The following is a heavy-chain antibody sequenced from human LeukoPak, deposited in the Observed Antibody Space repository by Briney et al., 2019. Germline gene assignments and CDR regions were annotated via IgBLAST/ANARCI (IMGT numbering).Heavy chain of an antibody. CDR3: ARGGTYSYGSLDY. CDR2: INSDGSST. Sequence: GGSLRLSCAASGFTFSSYWMHWVRQAPGKGLVWVSRINSDGSSTSYADSVKGRFTISRDNAKNTLYLQMNGLRAEDTAVYYCARGGTYSYGSLDYWGQGTLVTVSS. CDR1: GFTFSSYW. D-gene: IGHD5-18*01. J-gene: IGHJ4*02. V-gene: IGHV3-74*01.